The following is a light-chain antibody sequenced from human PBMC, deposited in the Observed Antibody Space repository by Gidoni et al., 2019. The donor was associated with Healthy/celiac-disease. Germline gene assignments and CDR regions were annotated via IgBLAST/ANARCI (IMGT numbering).Light chain of an antibody. CDR2: SDN. V-gene: IGLV1-44*01. CDR3: AAWDDSSWV. Sequence: QSVLTQPPSASGTPGQRVTISCSGSSSNIGSNTVNWYQQLPGTAPKLLIYSDNQRPSGVPDRFSGSKAGTSASLASSGLQSEDEADYYCAAWDDSSWVFGGGTKVTVL. CDR1: SSNIGSNT. J-gene: IGLJ3*02.